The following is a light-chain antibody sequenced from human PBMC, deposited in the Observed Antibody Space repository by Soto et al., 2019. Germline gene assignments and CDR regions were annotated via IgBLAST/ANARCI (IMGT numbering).Light chain of an antibody. Sequence: EIVLTQSPVTLSLSPGERATLSCRASQSVSSSYLAWYQQKPGQAPRLLSYGASNRATGIPDRFSGSGSGTDFTLTISRLEPEDFAVYYCQQYGNSPRYTFGQGTKLEIK. CDR3: QQYGNSPRYT. CDR1: QSVSSSY. CDR2: GAS. J-gene: IGKJ2*01. V-gene: IGKV3-20*01.